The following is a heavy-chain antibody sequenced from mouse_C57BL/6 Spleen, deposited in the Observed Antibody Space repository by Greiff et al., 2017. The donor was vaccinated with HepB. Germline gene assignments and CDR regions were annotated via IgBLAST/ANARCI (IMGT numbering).Heavy chain of an antibody. CDR2: IDPSDSYT. Sequence: QVQLQQPGAELVRPGTSVKLSCKASGYTFTSYWMHWVKQRPGQGLEWIGVIDPSDSYTNYNQKFKGKATLTVDTSSSTAYMQLSSLTSEDSAVYYCARAGGYPFDVWGTGTTVTVSS. CDR3: ARAGGYPFDV. V-gene: IGHV1-59*01. J-gene: IGHJ1*03. CDR1: GYTFTSYW. D-gene: IGHD2-2*01.